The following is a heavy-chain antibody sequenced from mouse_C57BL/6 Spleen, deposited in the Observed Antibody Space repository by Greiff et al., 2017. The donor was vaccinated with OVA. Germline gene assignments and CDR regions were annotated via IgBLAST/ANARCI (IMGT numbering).Heavy chain of an antibody. J-gene: IGHJ3*01. CDR3: TPYDPFAY. CDR2: IDPETGGT. D-gene: IGHD2-3*01. V-gene: IGHV1-15*01. CDR1: GYTFTDYE. Sequence: ESGAELVRPGASVTLSCKASGYTFTDYEMHWVKQTPVHGLEWIGAIDPETGGTAYNQKFKGKAILTADKSSSTAYMELRSLTSEDSAVYYCTPYDPFAYWGQGTLVTVSA.